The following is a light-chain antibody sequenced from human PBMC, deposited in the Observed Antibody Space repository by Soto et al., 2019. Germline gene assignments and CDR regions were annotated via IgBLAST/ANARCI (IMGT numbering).Light chain of an antibody. CDR2: VAS. Sequence: EIVLTQSPATLSLSPGERATLSCRASQTVRNNLAWYQQIPGQAPRLLIYVASSRATGIPARFSGSGSGTDFPLTISSLEPEDFAVYYCQQHSNWPLTFGGGTKVEIK. J-gene: IGKJ4*01. V-gene: IGKV3-11*01. CDR3: QQHSNWPLT. CDR1: QTVRNN.